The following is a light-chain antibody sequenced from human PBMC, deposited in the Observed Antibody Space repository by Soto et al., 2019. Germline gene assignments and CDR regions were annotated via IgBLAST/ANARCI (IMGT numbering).Light chain of an antibody. CDR3: GSHAGNSNLV. Sequence: ALTQPPSASGSPGQSVTISCTGTSTDVGAYNYVSWYQQHPGKAPKLVIYEVTKRPSGVPDRFSGSKSGNTASLTVSGLQAEDEADYYCGSHAGNSNLVFGGGTQLTVL. CDR1: STDVGAYNY. CDR2: EVT. J-gene: IGLJ3*02. V-gene: IGLV2-8*01.